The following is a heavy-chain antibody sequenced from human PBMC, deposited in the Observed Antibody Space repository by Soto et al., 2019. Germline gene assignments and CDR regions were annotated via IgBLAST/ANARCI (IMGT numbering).Heavy chain of an antibody. D-gene: IGHD6-25*01. J-gene: IGHJ4*02. V-gene: IGHV3-33*01. CDR1: GFTFSSFG. Sequence: GGSLRLSCAASGFTFSSFGMHWVRQAPGKGLEWVAVIWHDGQKKYYADSAKGRFTISRDNSKNTLYLQMNSLRAEDTAVYYCSRDPGKDAAMDYRGQGTLVTVSS. CDR2: IWHDGQKK. CDR3: SRDPGKDAAMDY.